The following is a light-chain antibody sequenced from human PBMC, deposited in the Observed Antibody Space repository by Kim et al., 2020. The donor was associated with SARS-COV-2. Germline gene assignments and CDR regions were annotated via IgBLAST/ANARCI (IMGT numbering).Light chain of an antibody. CDR2: DAS. CDR1: HDINFY. CDR3: QQYSHVPT. V-gene: IGKV1-33*01. J-gene: IGKJ4*01. Sequence: SASIGAIVTITCQAHHDINFYLNCYQHTVGNPPKLVIYDASSLQPGVPSRFSGSGSGTDFSLTISSLQPEDIATYYCQQYSHVPTFGGGTKVDIK.